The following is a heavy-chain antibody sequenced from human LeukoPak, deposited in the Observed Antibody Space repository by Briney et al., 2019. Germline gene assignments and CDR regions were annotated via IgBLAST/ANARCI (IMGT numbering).Heavy chain of an antibody. J-gene: IGHJ4*02. CDR2: IGSSGGGI. CDR1: GFTFSTYT. Sequence: GGFLRLSCAASGFTFSTYTMYWVRHPPGKGLEWVSIIGSSGGGIHYADSVKGRFTISRDNSKNALYLQTNSLRVEDTAVYYCAIDPNWGTHSWGQGVLVTVSS. V-gene: IGHV3-23*01. D-gene: IGHD7-27*01. CDR3: AIDPNWGTHS.